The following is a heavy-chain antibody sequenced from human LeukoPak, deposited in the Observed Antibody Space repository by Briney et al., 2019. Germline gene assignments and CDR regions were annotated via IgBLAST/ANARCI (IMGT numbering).Heavy chain of an antibody. V-gene: IGHV4-34*01. CDR1: GGSFSGYY. CDR3: AHIAARPGKDDY. Sequence: SETLSLTCAVYGGSFSGYYWSWIRQPPGKGLEWIGEINHSGSTNYNPSLKSRVTISVDTSKNQFSPKLSSVTAADTAVYYCAHIAARPGKDDYWGQGTLATVSS. D-gene: IGHD6-6*01. CDR2: INHSGST. J-gene: IGHJ4*02.